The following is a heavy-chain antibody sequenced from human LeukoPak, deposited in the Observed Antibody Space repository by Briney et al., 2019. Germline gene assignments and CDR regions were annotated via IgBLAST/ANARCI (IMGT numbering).Heavy chain of an antibody. CDR1: GFTFRSHG. V-gene: IGHV3-33*01. CDR3: TTDLVGDSSGHEVDY. Sequence: PGTSLRLSCAASGFTFRSHGMHWVRQAPGKGLEWVAFIWYDGSNKYYTDSVKGRFTISRDNSKNTLYLQMNSLKTEDTAVYYCTTDLVGDSSGHEVDYWGQGTLVTVSS. D-gene: IGHD3-22*01. J-gene: IGHJ4*02. CDR2: IWYDGSNK.